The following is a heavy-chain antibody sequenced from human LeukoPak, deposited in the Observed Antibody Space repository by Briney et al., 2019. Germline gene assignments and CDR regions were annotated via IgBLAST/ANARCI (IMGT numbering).Heavy chain of an antibody. CDR3: GTLLSNGPFDY. CDR2: IYPNSGAT. J-gene: IGHJ4*02. CDR1: GYTFTGYY. Sequence: ASVKVSCKASGYTFTGYYMHWVRRAPGQGHEWMGYIYPNSGATKYAQKFQGRVTMTRDTSISTAYMELSGLRSDDTAVYYCGTLLSNGPFDYWGQGSLVTVSS. V-gene: IGHV1-2*02.